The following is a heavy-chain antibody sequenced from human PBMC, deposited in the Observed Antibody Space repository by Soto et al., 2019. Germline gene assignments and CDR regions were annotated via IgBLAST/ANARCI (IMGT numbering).Heavy chain of an antibody. Sequence: QVQLQESGPGLMKPSETLSLTCTVSGGSITSYYWNWIRQPAGKVLEWIGRIYSDGNAYYNPTLNSRVTLSVDPSKNQVSLKLRSVTAADTAVYYCARGGSYKSFPLHHWGQGTLVTVYS. V-gene: IGHV4-4*07. CDR1: GGSITSYY. D-gene: IGHD1-1*01. J-gene: IGHJ5*02. CDR3: ARGGSYKSFPLHH. CDR2: IYSDGNA.